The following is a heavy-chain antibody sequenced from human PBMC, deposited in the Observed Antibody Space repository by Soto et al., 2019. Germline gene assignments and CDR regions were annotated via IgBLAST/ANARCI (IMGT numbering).Heavy chain of an antibody. D-gene: IGHD1-26*01. J-gene: IGHJ4*02. V-gene: IGHV4-59*01. CDR1: GGSISSYY. CDR2: IYYSGST. CDR3: ARNAYGELPYYFDY. Sequence: PSETLSLTCTVSGGSISSYYWSWIRQPPGKGLEWIGYIYYSGSTNYNPSLKSRVTISVDTSKNQFSLKLSSVTAADTAVYYCARNAYGELPYYFDYWGQGTLVTVSS.